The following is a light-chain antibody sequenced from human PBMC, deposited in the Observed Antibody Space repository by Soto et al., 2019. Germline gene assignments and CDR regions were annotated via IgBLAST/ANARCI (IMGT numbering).Light chain of an antibody. CDR3: QQYYSYPLT. Sequence: SPSPCDRVTITCRASQDISSYLAWYQQKPGKAPKLLIYAASTLQSGVPSRFSGSGSGTDFTLTISCLQSEDFATYYCQQYYSYPLTFGGGTKVDIK. J-gene: IGKJ4*01. V-gene: IGKV1-8*01. CDR1: QDISSY. CDR2: AAS.